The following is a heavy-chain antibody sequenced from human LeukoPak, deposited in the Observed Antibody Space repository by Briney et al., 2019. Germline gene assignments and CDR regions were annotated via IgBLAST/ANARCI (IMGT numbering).Heavy chain of an antibody. CDR1: GFTFSSYG. CDR3: ARGSYGSGSYYDY. CDR2: IWYDGSNK. D-gene: IGHD3-10*01. V-gene: IGHV3-33*01. J-gene: IGHJ4*02. Sequence: GRSLRLSCAASGFTFSSYGMHWVCQAPGKGLEWVAVIWYDGSNKYYADSVKGRFTISRDNSKNTLYLQMNSLRAEDTAVYYCARGSYGSGSYYDYWGQGTLVTVSS.